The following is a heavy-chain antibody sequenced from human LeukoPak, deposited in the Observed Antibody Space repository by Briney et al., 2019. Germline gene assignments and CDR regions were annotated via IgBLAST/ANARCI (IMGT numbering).Heavy chain of an antibody. Sequence: GGSLRLSCAAPGFTFSSYAMSWVRQAPGKGLEWVSAISGSGGSTYYADSVKGRFTISRDNSKNTLYLQMNSLRAEDTAVYYCAKYCSSTSCYDYWGQGTLVTVSS. CDR2: ISGSGGST. CDR3: AKYCSSTSCYDY. CDR1: GFTFSSYA. V-gene: IGHV3-23*01. J-gene: IGHJ4*02. D-gene: IGHD2-2*01.